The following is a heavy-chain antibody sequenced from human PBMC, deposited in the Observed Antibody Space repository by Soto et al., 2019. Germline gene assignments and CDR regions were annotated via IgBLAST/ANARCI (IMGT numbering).Heavy chain of an antibody. CDR3: DRWVVSPPRSIYYYYGMDV. CDR2: IYYSGST. Sequence: QVQLQESGPGLVKPSQTLSLTCTVSGGSISSGDYYWSWIRQPPGKGLEWFGYIYYSGSTYYNPYLKSRVTISVDTSKNQFSLKLSSVTAADTAVYYCDRWVVSPPRSIYYYYGMDVWGQATTVTVSS. CDR1: GGSISSGDYY. D-gene: IGHD2-15*01. V-gene: IGHV4-30-4*01. J-gene: IGHJ6*02.